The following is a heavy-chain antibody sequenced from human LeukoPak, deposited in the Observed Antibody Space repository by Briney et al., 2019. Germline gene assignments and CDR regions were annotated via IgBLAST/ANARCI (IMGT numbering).Heavy chain of an antibody. CDR2: IFASGST. J-gene: IGHJ4*02. CDR3: ARGMKDYTSSIGY. CDR1: GGSISSGNYY. V-gene: IGHV4-61*02. Sequence: SETLSLTSTVSGGSISSGNYYWNWIRQPAGKGLEWIGRIFASGSTNYNASLKSRITISGDTSKNHFSLILTSVTAADTAVYYCARGMKDYTSSIGYWGQGTLVTVSS. D-gene: IGHD2-2*02.